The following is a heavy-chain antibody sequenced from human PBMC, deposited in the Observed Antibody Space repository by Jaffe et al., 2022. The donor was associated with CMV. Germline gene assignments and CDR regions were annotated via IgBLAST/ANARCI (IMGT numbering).Heavy chain of an antibody. CDR3: ARGGGYDFWSGNNWFDP. CDR2: IYYSGST. CDR1: GGSISSYY. V-gene: IGHV4-59*01. D-gene: IGHD3-3*01. J-gene: IGHJ5*02. Sequence: QVQLQESGPGLVKPSETLSLTCTVSGGSISSYYWSWIRQPPGKGLEWIGYIYYSGSTNYNPSLKSRVTISVDTSKNQFSLKLSSVTAADTAVYYCARGGGYDFWSGNNWFDPWGQGTLVTVSS.